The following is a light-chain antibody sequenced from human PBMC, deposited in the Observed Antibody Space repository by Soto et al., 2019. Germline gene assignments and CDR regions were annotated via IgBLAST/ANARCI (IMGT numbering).Light chain of an antibody. Sequence: DIQLTQSPSFLSASVGDRVTITCRASQGISSYLAWYQQRPGKAPKLLIYDASTLQSGVPSRFSGSGSGTEFTLTISSLQPEDFATYYCQQSYSTPPITFGQGTRLEIK. J-gene: IGKJ5*01. CDR3: QQSYSTPPIT. CDR2: DAS. CDR1: QGISSY. V-gene: IGKV1-9*01.